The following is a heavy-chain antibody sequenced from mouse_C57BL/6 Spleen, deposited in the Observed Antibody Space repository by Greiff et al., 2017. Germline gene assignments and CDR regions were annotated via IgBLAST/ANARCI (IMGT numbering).Heavy chain of an antibody. J-gene: IGHJ2*01. V-gene: IGHV5-16*01. Sequence: DVQLQESEGGLVQPGSSMKLSCTASGFTFSDYYMAWVRQVPEKGLEWVANINYDGSSTYYLDSLKSRFIISRDNAKNILYLQMSSLKSEDTATYYCARELDYWGQGTTLTVSS. CDR3: ARELDY. CDR2: INYDGSST. CDR1: GFTFSDYY.